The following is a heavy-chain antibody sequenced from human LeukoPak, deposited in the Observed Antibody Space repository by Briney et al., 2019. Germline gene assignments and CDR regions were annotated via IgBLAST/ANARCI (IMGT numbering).Heavy chain of an antibody. CDR3: AAGDRNGWYFDY. CDR2: I. D-gene: IGHD6-19*01. CDR1: GFTFSRYA. J-gene: IGHJ4*02. V-gene: IGHV3-21*04. Sequence: SGGSLRLSCAASGFTFSRYAMNWVRQAPGKGLEWVSTIYYADSLKGRFTISRDNAKNSLYLQMNSLRAEDTALYYCAAGDRNGWYFDYWGQGTLVTVSS.